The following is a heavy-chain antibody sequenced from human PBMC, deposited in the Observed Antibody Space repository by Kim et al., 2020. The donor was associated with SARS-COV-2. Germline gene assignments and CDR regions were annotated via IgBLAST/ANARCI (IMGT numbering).Heavy chain of an antibody. CDR2: IYPGDSDT. CDR3: ARRVRIRYSSGWYGNFDY. J-gene: IGHJ4*02. CDR1: GYSFTSYW. Sequence: GESLKISCKGSGYSFTSYWIGWVRQMPGKGLEWMGIIYPGDSDTRYSPSFQGQVTISADKSISTAYLQWSSLKASDTAMYYCARRVRIRYSSGWYGNFDYWGQGTLVTVSS. V-gene: IGHV5-51*01. D-gene: IGHD6-19*01.